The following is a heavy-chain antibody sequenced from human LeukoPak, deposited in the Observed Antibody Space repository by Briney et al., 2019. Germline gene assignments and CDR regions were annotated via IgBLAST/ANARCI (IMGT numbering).Heavy chain of an antibody. Sequence: SETLSLTCTVSGYSISSGYYWGWIRQPPGEGLEWIGSIYHSGSTYYNPSLKSRGTISVDTSKKHFSLKLSSVTAVDTAAYYCTRYDSDTAMLDCWGQGTLVTVSS. CDR2: IYHSGST. D-gene: IGHD3-22*01. J-gene: IGHJ4*02. CDR1: GYSISSGYY. V-gene: IGHV4-38-2*02. CDR3: TRYDSDTAMLDC.